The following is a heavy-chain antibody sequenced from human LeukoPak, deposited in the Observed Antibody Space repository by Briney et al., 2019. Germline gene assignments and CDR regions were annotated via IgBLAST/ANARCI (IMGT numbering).Heavy chain of an antibody. CDR1: GSTFSSLW. D-gene: IGHD5-24*01. V-gene: IGHV3-15*01. CDR2: IKSKRDGGAT. CDR3: IAEGPFGLQDAFDI. J-gene: IGHJ3*02. Sequence: PGGSLRLSCAASGSTFSSLWLSWVRQAPGQGLEWVGRIKSKRDGGATHYAAPVQDRFTISRDDSKNTLYLQMNSLRSEDTALYYCIAEGPFGLQDAFDIWGQGTMVTVSS.